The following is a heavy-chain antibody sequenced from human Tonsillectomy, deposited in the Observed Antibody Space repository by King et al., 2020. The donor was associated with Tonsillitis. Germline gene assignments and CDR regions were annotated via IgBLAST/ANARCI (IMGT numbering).Heavy chain of an antibody. Sequence: QLQESGPGLVKPSENLSLNCTVSGGSIRSYYWNWIRQPPEKGLEWIGFIYYSWSTNYNPSPKSRVTIAVETSKNQFSLKLNYVTAAHTAVYDCARDLGELSDALDIWGQGTVITVSS. CDR2: IYYSWST. CDR3: ARDLGELSDALDI. V-gene: IGHV4-59*01. J-gene: IGHJ3*02. D-gene: IGHD3-16*02. CDR1: GGSIRSYY.